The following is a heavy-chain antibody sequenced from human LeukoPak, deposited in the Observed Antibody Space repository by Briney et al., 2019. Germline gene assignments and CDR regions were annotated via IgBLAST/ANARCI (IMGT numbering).Heavy chain of an antibody. CDR1: VFTFTIEG. J-gene: IGHJ4*02. CDR2: ISMTGGST. D-gene: IGHD2/OR15-2a*01. V-gene: IGHV3-23*01. CDR3: ARGPLTAGYHYLSVLDY. Sequence: PGGSVTLFCVVSVFTFTIEGTWWARQAPGKGLEWLSGISMTGGSTYYPDSVEGRFTISRDNSKNTMYLQMNSLRAKDSAVYYCARGPLTAGYHYLSVLDYWGQGTLVTVSA.